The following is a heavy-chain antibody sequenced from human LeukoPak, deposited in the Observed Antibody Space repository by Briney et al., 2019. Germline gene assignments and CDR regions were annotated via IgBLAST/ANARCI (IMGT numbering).Heavy chain of an antibody. CDR3: ARVKEWLVRVFDY. J-gene: IGHJ4*02. CDR1: GGSFSGYY. CDR2: IYHSGST. Sequence: SETLSLTCAVYGGSFSGYYWSWIRQPPGKGLEWIGEIYHSGSTNYNPSLKSRVTISVDKSKNQFSLKLSSVTAADTAVYYCARVKEWLVRVFDYWGQGTLVTVSS. D-gene: IGHD6-19*01. V-gene: IGHV4-34*01.